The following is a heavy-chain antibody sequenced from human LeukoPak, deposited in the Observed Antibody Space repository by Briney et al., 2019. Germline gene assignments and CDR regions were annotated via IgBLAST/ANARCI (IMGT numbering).Heavy chain of an antibody. V-gene: IGHV3-23*01. CDR2: VGGTNVDT. D-gene: IGHD1-26*01. CDR3: ATHDTTVGVF. Sequence: GESLRLSFAASGFSFSRNAMNWLRQTPGKGLEWVSGVGGTNVDTSYAESVKGRFTISRDNSRNTAYLVMNNLRAEDTAVYYCATHDTTVGVFWGQGTLVTVSS. CDR1: GFSFSRNA. J-gene: IGHJ4*02.